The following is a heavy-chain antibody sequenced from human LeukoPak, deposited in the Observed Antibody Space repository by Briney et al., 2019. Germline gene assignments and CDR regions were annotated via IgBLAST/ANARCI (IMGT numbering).Heavy chain of an antibody. CDR1: GASISGYY. D-gene: IGHD2-21*01. J-gene: IGHJ6*03. V-gene: IGHV4-4*09. Sequence: SETLSLTCSASGASISGYYWSWIRQPPGKELEWIGYFYTSGSAHYNPSLRSRVTMSVDTSKNQFSLKLSSVTAADTAVYYCARGLRDEDRHYNYYYMDVWGKGTTVTVS. CDR3: ARGLRDEDRHYNYYYMDV. CDR2: FYTSGSA.